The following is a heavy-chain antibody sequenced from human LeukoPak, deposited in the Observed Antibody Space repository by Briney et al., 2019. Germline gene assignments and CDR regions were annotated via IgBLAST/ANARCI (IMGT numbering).Heavy chain of an antibody. CDR2: IYYSGST. Sequence: SETLSLTCTVSGGSISSYYWSWIRQPPGKGLEWIGYIYYSGSTNYNPSLKSRVTISVDTSKNQFSLKLSSVTAADTAVYYCARLDTAADTLILDYWGQGTLVPVSS. CDR1: GGSISSYY. V-gene: IGHV4-59*08. J-gene: IGHJ4*02. CDR3: ARLDTAADTLILDY. D-gene: IGHD6-13*01.